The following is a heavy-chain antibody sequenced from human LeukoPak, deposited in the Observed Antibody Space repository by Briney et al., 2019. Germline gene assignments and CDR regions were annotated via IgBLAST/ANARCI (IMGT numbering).Heavy chain of an antibody. CDR1: GFTFSSYA. D-gene: IGHD1-1*01. V-gene: IGHV3-23*01. Sequence: GGSLRLSCAASGFTFSSYAMSWVRQAPGKGLEWVSAISGSGGSTYYADSVKGRFTISRDNSKNTLYLQMNSLRAEDTAVYYCANQLFLNPRSRGGSDSYWGQGTLVTVSS. CDR3: ANQLFLNPRSRGGSDSY. J-gene: IGHJ4*02. CDR2: ISGSGGST.